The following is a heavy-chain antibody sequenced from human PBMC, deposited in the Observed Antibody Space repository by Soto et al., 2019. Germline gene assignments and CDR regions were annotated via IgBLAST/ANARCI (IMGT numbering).Heavy chain of an antibody. V-gene: IGHV3-66*01. Sequence: GGSLRLSCAASGLTVSGNFMSWVRQAPGKGLEWVSVIFSGGSTYYADSVKGRFTISRDNSRNTVYLQMNNVRAEDTAVYYCARDRRGNYYDSSGHYVTEYFFDYWGQGTLVTVSS. J-gene: IGHJ4*02. CDR2: IFSGGST. D-gene: IGHD3-22*01. CDR1: GLTVSGNF. CDR3: ARDRRGNYYDSSGHYVTEYFFDY.